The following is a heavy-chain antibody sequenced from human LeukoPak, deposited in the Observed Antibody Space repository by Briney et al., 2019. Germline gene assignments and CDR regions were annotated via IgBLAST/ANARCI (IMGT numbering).Heavy chain of an antibody. CDR3: ASRFGGSPDAFDI. CDR1: GFTFDDYG. D-gene: IGHD1-26*01. V-gene: IGHV3-20*04. J-gene: IGHJ3*02. Sequence: GGSLRLSCAASGFTFDDYGMSWVRQAPGKGLEWVSGINWNGGSTGYADSVKGRFTISRDNVKNSLYLQMNSLRAEDTALYYCASRFGGSPDAFDIWGQGTMVTVSS. CDR2: INWNGGST.